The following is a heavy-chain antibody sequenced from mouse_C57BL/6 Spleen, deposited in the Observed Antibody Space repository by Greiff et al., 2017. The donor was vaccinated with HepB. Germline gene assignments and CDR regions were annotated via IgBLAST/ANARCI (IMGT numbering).Heavy chain of an antibody. CDR3: ATQVGREYYYGSSPFAY. CDR1: GFTFSSYG. Sequence: DVQLVESGGDLVKPGGSLKLSCAASGFTFSSYGMSWVRQTPDKRLEWVATISSGGSYTYYPDSVKGRFTISRDNAKNTLYLHMSSLKSEDTAMYYCATQVGREYYYGSSPFAYWGQGTLVTVSA. D-gene: IGHD1-1*01. J-gene: IGHJ3*01. V-gene: IGHV5-6*01. CDR2: ISSGGSYT.